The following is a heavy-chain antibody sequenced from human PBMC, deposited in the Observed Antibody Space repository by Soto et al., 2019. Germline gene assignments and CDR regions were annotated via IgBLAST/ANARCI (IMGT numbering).Heavy chain of an antibody. CDR1: GGSISSYY. D-gene: IGHD3-22*01. V-gene: IGHV4-59*01. J-gene: IGHJ4*02. CDR2: IYYSGST. Sequence: SETLSLTCTVSGGSISSYYWSWIRQPPGKGLEWIGYIYYSGSTNYNTSLKSRVTISVDTSKNQFSLKLSSVTAADTAVYYCARVGYYDSSGDLTYFFDYWGQGTLVTVSS. CDR3: ARVGYYDSSGDLTYFFDY.